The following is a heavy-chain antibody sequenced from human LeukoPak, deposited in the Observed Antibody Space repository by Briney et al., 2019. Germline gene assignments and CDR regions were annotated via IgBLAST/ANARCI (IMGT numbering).Heavy chain of an antibody. CDR2: IYTSGST. Sequence: SQTLSLTCTVSGGSISSGSYYWSWIRQPAGKGLEWIGRIYTSGSTNYNPSLKSRVTMSVDTSKNQFSLKLSSVTAADTAVYYCARDRGGSYLSYYYYYMDVWGKGTTVTVSS. V-gene: IGHV4-61*02. CDR1: GGSISSGSYY. J-gene: IGHJ6*03. CDR3: ARDRGGSYLSYYYYYMDV. D-gene: IGHD1-26*01.